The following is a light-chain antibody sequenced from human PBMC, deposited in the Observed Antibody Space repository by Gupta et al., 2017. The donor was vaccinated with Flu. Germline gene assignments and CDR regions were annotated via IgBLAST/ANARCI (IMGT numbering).Light chain of an antibody. CDR2: GAA. Sequence: EILLTQSPGTLSLSPGERATLPCRASQSVLNDYLAWYQQRPGQAPRLLIYGAAIRATGIPNRFSGSGSVSGTDFTLTISRLEPEDFAVYYCQQDGSSQTFGQGTKVEIK. CDR1: QSVLNDY. J-gene: IGKJ1*01. CDR3: QQDGSSQT. V-gene: IGKV3-20*01.